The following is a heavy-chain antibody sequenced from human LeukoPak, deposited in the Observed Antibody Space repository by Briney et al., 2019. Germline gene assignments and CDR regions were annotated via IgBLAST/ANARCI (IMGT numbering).Heavy chain of an antibody. CDR2: IYPGDSDT. D-gene: IGHD2-2*03. Sequence: GESLKISCKGSGYSFTSYWIGWVRQMPGKGLEWIGIIYPGDSDTRYSPSFQGQVTISADKSIRTAYLQWSSLKASDTAMYYCARSPGYCSSTSCPPTFDYWGQGTLVTVSS. CDR3: ARSPGYCSSTSCPPTFDY. J-gene: IGHJ4*02. CDR1: GYSFTSYW. V-gene: IGHV5-51*01.